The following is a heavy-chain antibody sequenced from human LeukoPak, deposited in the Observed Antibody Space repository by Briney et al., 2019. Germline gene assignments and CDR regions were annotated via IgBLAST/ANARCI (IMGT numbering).Heavy chain of an antibody. V-gene: IGHV5-51*01. CDR1: GYSFTSYC. J-gene: IGHJ3*02. D-gene: IGHD6-13*01. CDR2: IDPGDSDT. Sequence: GESLKTSCKGSGYSFTSYCIGWVRQMPGKGLEWMGIIDPGDSDTRYSPSFQGQVTISADKSISTAYLQWNSVKASDTAMYYCAKKGIAAADAFDIWGQGTMVTVSS. CDR3: AKKGIAAADAFDI.